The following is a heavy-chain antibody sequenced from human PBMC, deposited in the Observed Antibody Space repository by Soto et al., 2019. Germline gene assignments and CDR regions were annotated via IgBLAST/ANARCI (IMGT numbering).Heavy chain of an antibody. CDR1: GYTFTGYY. Sequence: ASVKVSCKASGYTFTGYYMHWVRQAPGQGLEWMGWINPNSGGTNYAQKFQGWVTMTRDTSISTAYMELSRLRSDDTAVYYCARATRYYYDSSGYSPFYYWGQGTLVTVSS. V-gene: IGHV1-2*04. J-gene: IGHJ4*02. D-gene: IGHD3-22*01. CDR3: ARATRYYYDSSGYSPFYY. CDR2: INPNSGGT.